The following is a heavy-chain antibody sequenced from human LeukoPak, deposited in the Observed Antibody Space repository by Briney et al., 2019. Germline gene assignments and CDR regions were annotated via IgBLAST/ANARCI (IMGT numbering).Heavy chain of an antibody. V-gene: IGHV4-39*07. D-gene: IGHD3-10*01. CDR3: AKDLYYYGSGSGFDY. J-gene: IGHJ4*02. CDR1: GGSISSYY. Sequence: SETLSLTCTVSGGSISSYYWGWIRQPPGKGLEWIGSIYYTGKTYYNAPLKSRISISLETSKNQFSLMLNSVTAADTAMYYCAKDLYYYGSGSGFDYWGQGTLVTVSS. CDR2: IYYTGKT.